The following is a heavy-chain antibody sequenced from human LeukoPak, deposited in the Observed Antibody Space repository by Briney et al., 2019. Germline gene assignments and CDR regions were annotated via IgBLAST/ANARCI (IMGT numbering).Heavy chain of an antibody. CDR1: GDSISSYY. J-gene: IGHJ4*02. V-gene: IGHV4-59*08. D-gene: IGHD3-22*01. Sequence: SETLSLTCTVSGDSISSYYWNWIRQPPGKGLEWIGYIYYSGSTNYNPSLKSRVTISVDTSKNQFSLKLTSVTAADTAVYYCARGMYYYDGCGDYWGQGILVTVSS. CDR2: IYYSGST. CDR3: ARGMYYYDGCGDY.